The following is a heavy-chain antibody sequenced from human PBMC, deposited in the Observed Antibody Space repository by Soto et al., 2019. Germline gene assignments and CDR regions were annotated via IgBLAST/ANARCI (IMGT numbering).Heavy chain of an antibody. CDR1: GFTFSEYS. J-gene: IGHJ5*02. CDR3: VKVSTFYDILTGYYSTNFFDP. CDR2: ISSDGDIT. Sequence: GGSLRLSCSASGFTFSEYSMHWCRQAPGKGLQYVSTISSDGDITYYADSVKGRFTISRDNSKNTLYLQMNSLRPEDTAVYYCVKVSTFYDILTGYYSTNFFDPWGQGTLVTVSS. V-gene: IGHV3-64D*06. D-gene: IGHD3-9*01.